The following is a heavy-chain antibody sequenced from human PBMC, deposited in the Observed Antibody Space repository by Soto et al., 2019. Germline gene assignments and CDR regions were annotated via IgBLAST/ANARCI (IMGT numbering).Heavy chain of an antibody. CDR3: ARATYDILTGQKRYFHY. D-gene: IGHD3-9*01. CDR2: ISWGGGRT. J-gene: IGHJ4*02. CDR1: GFSFEDCT. V-gene: IGHV3-43*01. Sequence: PGGSLRLSCAASGFSFEDCTMHWVRHGPGKGPEWISYISWGGGRTPYSDSVKGRFIISRDNSKNSLYLQMNSLTTEDTALYYCARATYDILTGQKRYFHYWGQGILVTVSS.